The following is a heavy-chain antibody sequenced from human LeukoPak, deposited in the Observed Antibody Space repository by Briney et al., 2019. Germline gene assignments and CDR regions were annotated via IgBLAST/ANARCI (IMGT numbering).Heavy chain of an antibody. CDR3: ARGYSYGGDYYGMDV. J-gene: IGHJ6*02. D-gene: IGHD5-18*01. CDR2: IYTSGST. CDR1: GGSISSGSYY. V-gene: IGHV4-61*02. Sequence: TLSLTCTVSGGSISSGSYYWSWIRQPAGKGLEWIGRIYTSGSTNYNPSLKSRVTISVDTSKNQFSLKLSSVTAADTAVYYCARGYSYGGDYYGMDVWGQGTTVTVSS.